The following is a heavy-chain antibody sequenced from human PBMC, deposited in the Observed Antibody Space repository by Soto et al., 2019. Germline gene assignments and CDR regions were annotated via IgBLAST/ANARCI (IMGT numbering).Heavy chain of an antibody. Sequence: GASVKPTSKDSGGALSCNAISWVRQAPGQGLEWMGGIIPIFGTANYAQKFQGRVTITADESTSTAYMELSSLRSEDTAVYYCASKIIXMVRGVISYYYGMDVWGQGTTVTVSS. J-gene: IGHJ6*02. V-gene: IGHV1-69*01. CDR2: IIPIFGTA. D-gene: IGHD3-10*01. CDR1: GGALSCNA. CDR3: ASKIIXMVRGVISYYYGMDV.